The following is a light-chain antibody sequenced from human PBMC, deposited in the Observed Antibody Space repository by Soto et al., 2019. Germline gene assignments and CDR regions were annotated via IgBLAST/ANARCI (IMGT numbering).Light chain of an antibody. V-gene: IGKV1-9*01. Sequence: IQLTQSPSSLSASVGDRVTITCRASHDISGYVAWYQQRPGRAPQLLIYAASALQTGVPSRFSGSGSWTDFTLTITSLQPEDFGTYYCQHPKWAFGQGTTVEI. CDR2: AAS. CDR1: HDISGY. J-gene: IGKJ1*01. CDR3: QHPKWA.